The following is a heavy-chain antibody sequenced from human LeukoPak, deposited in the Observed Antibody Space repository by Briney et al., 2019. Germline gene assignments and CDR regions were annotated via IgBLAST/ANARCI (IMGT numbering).Heavy chain of an antibody. CDR2: IYITGST. D-gene: IGHD2-8*01. CDR3: ARGSSCTNGVCYVAFDI. V-gene: IGHV4-61*02. Sequence: TSETLSLTCTVSGGSISSGSHYWSWIRQPAGKGLEWIGRIYITGSTNYNSSLKSRVTISVDTSKNQFSLKLSSVTAADTAVYYCARGSSCTNGVCYVAFDIWGQGTMVTVSS. J-gene: IGHJ3*02. CDR1: GGSISSGSHY.